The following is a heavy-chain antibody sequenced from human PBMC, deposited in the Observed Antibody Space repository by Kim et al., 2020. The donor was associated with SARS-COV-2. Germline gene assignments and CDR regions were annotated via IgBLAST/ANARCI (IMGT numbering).Heavy chain of an antibody. Sequence: GGSLRLSCAASGFTFDDYVMHWVRQAPGKGLEWVSLISGDGGSTYYADSVKGRFTISRDNSKNSLYLQMNSLRTEDTALYYCAKGVNPELWPIRFWFDPWGQGTLVTVSS. CDR3: AKGVNPELWPIRFWFDP. D-gene: IGHD1-7*01. J-gene: IGHJ5*02. V-gene: IGHV3-43*02. CDR1: GFTFDDYV. CDR2: ISGDGGST.